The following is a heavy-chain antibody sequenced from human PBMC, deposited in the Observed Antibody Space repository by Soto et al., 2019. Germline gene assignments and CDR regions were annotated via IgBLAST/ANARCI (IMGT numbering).Heavy chain of an antibody. CDR2: ISGSGGST. J-gene: IGHJ6*02. CDR1: GFTFSSYA. V-gene: IGHV3-23*01. CDR3: DAAAGRPTDYYYGMDV. D-gene: IGHD6-13*01. Sequence: GGSLRLSCAASGFTFSSYAMSWVRQAPGKGLEWVSAISGSGGSTYYADSVKGRFTISRDNSKNTLYLQMNSLRAEDTAVYYCDAAAGRPTDYYYGMDVWGQGTTVTVSS.